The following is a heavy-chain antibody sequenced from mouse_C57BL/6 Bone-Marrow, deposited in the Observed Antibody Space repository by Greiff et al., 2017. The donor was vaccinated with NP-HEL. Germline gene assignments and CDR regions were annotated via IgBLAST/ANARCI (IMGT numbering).Heavy chain of an antibody. CDR1: GYTFTSYW. Sequence: QVQLKQPGTELVKPGASVKLSCKASGYTFTSYWMHWVKQRPGQGLEWIGNINPSNGGTNYNEKFKGKATLTVDKSSSTAYMQLSSLTSEDSAVDYCARWGIYDGWFLYAMDDWGQGTSVTVSS. D-gene: IGHD2-3*01. V-gene: IGHV1-53*01. CDR3: ARWGIYDGWFLYAMDD. CDR2: INPSNGGT. J-gene: IGHJ4*01.